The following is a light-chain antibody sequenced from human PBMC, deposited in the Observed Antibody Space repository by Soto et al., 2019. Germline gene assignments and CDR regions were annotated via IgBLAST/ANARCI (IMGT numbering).Light chain of an antibody. V-gene: IGKV1-6*01. CDR1: QGIRSD. Sequence: IQMTQSPSSLSASVGDRVTISCRASQGIRSDLAWYQQTPGKVPKLLIYGASKLESGVPSRFSGSGFGTDFTLTISSLQPEDFATYYCLQDYSFPWAFGQGPKVEIK. CDR2: GAS. CDR3: LQDYSFPWA. J-gene: IGKJ1*01.